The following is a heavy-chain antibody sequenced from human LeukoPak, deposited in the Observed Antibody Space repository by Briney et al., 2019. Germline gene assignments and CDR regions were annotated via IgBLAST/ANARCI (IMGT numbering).Heavy chain of an antibody. CDR3: ARHGLKGRWELRSFYFDY. CDR1: GYTFTSYD. V-gene: IGHV1-8*02. D-gene: IGHD1-26*01. J-gene: IGHJ4*02. CDR2: MNPNSGIT. Sequence: ASVTVSCKASGYTFTSYDINWVRQATGQGLEWMGWMNPNSGITGYAQKFQGRVTMTRNTSISTAYMELSSLRSEDTAVYYCARHGLKGRWELRSFYFDYWGQGTLVTVSS.